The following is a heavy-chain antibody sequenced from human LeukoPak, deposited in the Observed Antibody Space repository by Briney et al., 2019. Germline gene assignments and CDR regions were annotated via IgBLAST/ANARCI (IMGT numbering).Heavy chain of an antibody. V-gene: IGHV4-4*02. CDR3: ARSRWVVPAAMAYYYYYGMDV. J-gene: IGHJ6*02. CDR2: IYHSGST. CDR1: GGSISSSNW. D-gene: IGHD2-2*01. Sequence: SETLSLTCAVSGGSISSSNWWSWVRQPPGKGLEWIGEIYHSGSTNYNPSLKSRVTISVDKSKNQFSLKLSSVTAADTAVYYCARSRWVVPAAMAYYYYYGMDVWGQGTTVTVSS.